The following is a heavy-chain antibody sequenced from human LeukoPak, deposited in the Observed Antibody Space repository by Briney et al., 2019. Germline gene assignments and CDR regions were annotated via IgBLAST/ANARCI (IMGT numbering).Heavy chain of an antibody. CDR2: INPNSGGT. V-gene: IGHV1-2*02. D-gene: IGHD3-10*01. J-gene: IGHJ4*02. CDR1: GYTFTGYY. Sequence: ASVKVSCKASGYTFTGYYVHWVRQAPGQGLEWMGWINPNSGGTNYAQKFQGRVTMTRDTSISTAYMELSRLRSDDTAVYYCARDEGSGSYSLYYFDYWGQGTLVTVSS. CDR3: ARDEGSGSYSLYYFDY.